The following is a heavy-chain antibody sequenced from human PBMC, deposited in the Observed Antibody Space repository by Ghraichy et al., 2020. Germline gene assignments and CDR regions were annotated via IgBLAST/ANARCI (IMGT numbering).Heavy chain of an antibody. CDR1: GGSISSYY. J-gene: IGHJ6*02. D-gene: IGHD6-13*01. CDR3: ARSLWGGSSSWYGIYYYGMDV. V-gene: IGHV4-4*09. Sequence: SETLSLTCTVSGGSISSYYWSWIRQPPGKGLEWIGYIYTSGSTNYNPSLKSRVTISVDTSKNQFSLKLSSVTAADTAVYYCARSLWGGSSSWYGIYYYGMDVWGQGTTVTVSS. CDR2: IYTSGST.